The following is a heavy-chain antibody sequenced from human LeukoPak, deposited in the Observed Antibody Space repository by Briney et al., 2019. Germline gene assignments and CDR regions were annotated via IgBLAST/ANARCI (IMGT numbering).Heavy chain of an antibody. CDR3: AKLRGYSYGYFDY. CDR2: ISGSGGST. V-gene: IGHV3-23*01. Sequence: GGSLRLSCAASGFTFSSYAMSWVRQAPGKGLEWVSAISGSGGSTYYADSVKGRFTISRDNSKNTLHLQMNSLRAEDTAVYYCAKLRGYSYGYFDYWGQGTLVTVSS. D-gene: IGHD5-18*01. CDR1: GFTFSSYA. J-gene: IGHJ4*02.